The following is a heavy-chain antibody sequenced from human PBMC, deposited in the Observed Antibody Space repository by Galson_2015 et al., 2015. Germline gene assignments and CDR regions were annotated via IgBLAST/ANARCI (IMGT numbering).Heavy chain of an antibody. CDR3: ARLNTGYVGD. CDR1: GYSFTNYW. V-gene: IGHV5-51*01. J-gene: IGHJ4*02. Sequence: QSGAEVKKPGESLKISCKGSGYSFTNYWLGWVRQMPGKGLEWMGIIYPRDSETRYSPSFQGQVTISADRSTSTAYLQWSSLKASDTAMYFCARLNTGYVGDWGQGTLVTVSS. D-gene: IGHD2-2*01. CDR2: IYPRDSET.